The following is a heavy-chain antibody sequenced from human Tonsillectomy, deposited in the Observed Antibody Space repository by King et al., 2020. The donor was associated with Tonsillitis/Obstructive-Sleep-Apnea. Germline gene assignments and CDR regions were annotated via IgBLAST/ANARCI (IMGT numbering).Heavy chain of an antibody. CDR1: GGSISSGGYY. CDR2: IYYSGST. V-gene: IGHV4-31*03. D-gene: IGHD7-27*01. Sequence: QLQESGPGLVKPSQTLSLTCTVSGGSISSGGYYWSWIRQHPGKGLEWIGYIYYSGSTYYNPSLKSRVTISVDTSKNQFSLKLSSETAADTAVYFCARELTGLYYFDYWGQGTLVTVSS. CDR3: ARELTGLYYFDY. J-gene: IGHJ4*02.